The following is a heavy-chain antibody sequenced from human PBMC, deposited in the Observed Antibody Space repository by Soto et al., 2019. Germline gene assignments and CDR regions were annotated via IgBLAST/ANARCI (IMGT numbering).Heavy chain of an antibody. J-gene: IGHJ6*03. CDR1: GYTFTSYD. CDR2: MNPNSGNT. CDR3: ARGIGVLRYFDWLFNPPYYYYMDV. Sequence: ASVKVSCKASGYTFTSYDINWVRQATGQGLEWMGWMNPNSGNTGYAQKFQGRVTMTRNTYISTAYMELSSLRSEDTAVYYCARGIGVLRYFDWLFNPPYYYYMDVWGKGTTVTVSS. D-gene: IGHD3-9*01. V-gene: IGHV1-8*01.